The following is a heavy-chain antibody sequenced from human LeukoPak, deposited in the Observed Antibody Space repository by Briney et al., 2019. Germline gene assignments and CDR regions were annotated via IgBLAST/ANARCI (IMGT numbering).Heavy chain of an antibody. CDR3: ARRETNTQWGFDY. J-gene: IGHJ4*02. Sequence: GGSVKVSCKASGYTFTGYYMHWVRQAPGQGLEWVGWVNPNNGDTKYAQKFQGRVTMTRDTSISTAYMEVNSLRSDDTAVYYCARRETNTQWGFDYWGQGTLVTVSS. D-gene: IGHD1-26*01. CDR2: VNPNNGDT. V-gene: IGHV1-2*02. CDR1: GYTFTGYY.